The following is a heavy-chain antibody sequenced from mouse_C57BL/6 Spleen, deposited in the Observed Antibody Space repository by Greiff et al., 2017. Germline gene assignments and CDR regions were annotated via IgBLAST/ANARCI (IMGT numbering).Heavy chain of an antibody. Sequence: EVQLQQSGPELVKPGASVKISCKASGYTFTDYYMNWVKQSHGKSLEWIGDINPNNGGTSYNQKFKGTATLTVVKSSSTAYMELRSLTSEDSAVYYCARDYGSSDYWGQGTTLTVSS. D-gene: IGHD1-1*01. CDR2: INPNNGGT. J-gene: IGHJ2*01. CDR3: ARDYGSSDY. CDR1: GYTFTDYY. V-gene: IGHV1-26*01.